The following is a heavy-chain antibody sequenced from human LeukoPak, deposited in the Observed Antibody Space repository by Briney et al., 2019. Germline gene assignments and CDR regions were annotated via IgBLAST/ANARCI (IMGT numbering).Heavy chain of an antibody. J-gene: IGHJ4*02. CDR2: FIPIVGTA. Sequence: ASVKVSCKASGGTFNRYAISWVRQAPGQGLEWMGGFIPIVGTANYAQKFQGRVTITADESASTTFMELSSLRSEDTAVYYCARDRKSGFNYASGNWGQGTLVTVSS. D-gene: IGHD1-26*01. CDR3: ARDRKSGFNYASGN. V-gene: IGHV1-69*13. CDR1: GGTFNRYA.